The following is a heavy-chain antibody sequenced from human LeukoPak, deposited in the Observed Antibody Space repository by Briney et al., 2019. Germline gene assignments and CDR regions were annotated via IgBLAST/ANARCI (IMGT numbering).Heavy chain of an antibody. D-gene: IGHD6-13*01. CDR1: GFTFSSYE. V-gene: IGHV3-48*03. CDR3: ARAFQELPQLYFYYYMDV. Sequence: GGSLRLSCAASGFTFSSYEMNWVRQAPGKGLEWVSYISSSGSTIYYTDSVKGRFTISRDNAKNSLYLQMNSLRAEDTAVYYCARAFQELPQLYFYYYMDVWGKGTTVTVSS. J-gene: IGHJ6*03. CDR2: ISSSGSTI.